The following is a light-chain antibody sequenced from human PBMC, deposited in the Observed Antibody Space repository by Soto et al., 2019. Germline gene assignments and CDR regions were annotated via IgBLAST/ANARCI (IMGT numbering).Light chain of an antibody. CDR2: SNS. J-gene: IGLJ1*01. CDR1: SFNIGRNA. CDR3: AAWDDSLNGFV. V-gene: IGLV1-44*01. Sequence: SVLTQPPSASGTPGQRVTISCSGSSFNIGRNAVIWFHQLPGTAPKLLIYSNSQRPSGVPDRFSGSNSGTSASLAISGLQSEDEAEYYCAAWDDSLNGFVFGTGTKLTVL.